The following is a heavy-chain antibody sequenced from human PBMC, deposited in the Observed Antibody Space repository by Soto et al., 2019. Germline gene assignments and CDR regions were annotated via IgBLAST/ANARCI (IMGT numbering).Heavy chain of an antibody. Sequence: QVQLVQSGAEVKKPGASVKVSCKASGYTFTGYYMHWVRQAPGQGLEWMGWINPNSGGTNYAQKFQGWVTMTRDTSLSTAYMELRRLRSDDTAVYYCARGPQTYDYIWGSYRTATFDYWGQGTLVTVSS. V-gene: IGHV1-2*04. CDR1: GYTFTGYY. J-gene: IGHJ4*02. D-gene: IGHD3-16*02. CDR3: ARGPQTYDYIWGSYRTATFDY. CDR2: INPNSGGT.